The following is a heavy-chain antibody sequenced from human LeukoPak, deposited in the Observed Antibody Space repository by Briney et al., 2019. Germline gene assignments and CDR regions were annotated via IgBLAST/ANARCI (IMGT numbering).Heavy chain of an antibody. J-gene: IGHJ6*03. V-gene: IGHV3-30*02. CDR3: AKNGDRGAYCTGGTCYPYFYYYMDV. Sequence: GGSLRLSCAASGFTFSSYGMHWVRQAPDKGLEWVAFIRYDGSNKYYADSVKGRFTISRDNSKNTLYLQMNSLRAEDTAIYYCAKNGDRGAYCTGGTCYPYFYYYMDVWGKGTTVTI. CDR2: IRYDGSNK. D-gene: IGHD2-15*01. CDR1: GFTFSSYG.